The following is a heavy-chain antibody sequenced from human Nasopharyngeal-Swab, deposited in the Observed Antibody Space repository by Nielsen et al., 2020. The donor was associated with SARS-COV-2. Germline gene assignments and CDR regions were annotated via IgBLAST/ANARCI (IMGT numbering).Heavy chain of an antibody. V-gene: IGHV6-1*01. Sequence: SETLSLACAISGDRVSSNSAAWNWIRQSPSRGLEWLGRTYYRSKWYNGYAVSVKSRITINPDTSKNQFSLQLNSVTPEDTAVYYCARDLGKWEPQAGFDYWGQGTLVTVSS. J-gene: IGHJ4*02. D-gene: IGHD1-26*01. CDR2: TYYRSKWYN. CDR1: GDRVSSNSAA. CDR3: ARDLGKWEPQAGFDY.